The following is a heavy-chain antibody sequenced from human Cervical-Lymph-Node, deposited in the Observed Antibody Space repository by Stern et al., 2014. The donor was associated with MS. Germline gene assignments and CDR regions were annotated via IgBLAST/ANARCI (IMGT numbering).Heavy chain of an antibody. D-gene: IGHD3-10*01. CDR1: GILFSGAS. J-gene: IGHJ4*02. V-gene: IGHV3-73*01. Sequence: EVQLGESGGGLVQPGGSLKLSCAASGILFSGASMHWVRHPSGKGLEWIGRIRSKSNAYTATYTASVKGRFTISRDDSKSTAYLQLNSLKTEDTAVYYCVSDGSGWRNWGQGTLVTVSS. CDR3: VSDGSGWRN. CDR2: IRSKSNAYTA.